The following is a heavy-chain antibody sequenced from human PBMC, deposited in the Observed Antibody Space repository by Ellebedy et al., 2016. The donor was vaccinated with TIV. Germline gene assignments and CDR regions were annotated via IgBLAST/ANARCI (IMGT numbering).Heavy chain of an antibody. Sequence: MPSEPLSLTCTVSGASFSSYYWSWIRQPPGKGLEWIGYIYYSGSTNYNPSLKSRVTISVDTSKTQFSLKLSSVTAADTAVYYCASESNSGYFDYWGQGILVTVSS. CDR3: ASESNSGYFDY. V-gene: IGHV4-59*08. CDR1: GASFSSYY. CDR2: IYYSGST. D-gene: IGHD4-11*01. J-gene: IGHJ4*02.